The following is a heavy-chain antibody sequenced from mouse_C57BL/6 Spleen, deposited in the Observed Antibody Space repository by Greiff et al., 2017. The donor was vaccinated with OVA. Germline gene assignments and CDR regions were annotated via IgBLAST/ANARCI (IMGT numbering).Heavy chain of an antibody. V-gene: IGHV1-26*01. Sequence: VQLQQSGPELVKPGASVKISCKASGYTFTDYYMNWVKQSHGKSLEWIGDINPNNGGTSYNQKFKGKATLTVDKSSSTAYMELSSLTSADSEEELCASRLWFDGGDQGTALSVSS. CDR3: ASRLWFDG. CDR1: GYTFTDYY. J-gene: IGHJ2*01. D-gene: IGHD1-1*02. CDR2: INPNNGGT.